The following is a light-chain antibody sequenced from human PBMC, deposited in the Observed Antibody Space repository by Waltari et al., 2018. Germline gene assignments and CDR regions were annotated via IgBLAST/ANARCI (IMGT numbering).Light chain of an antibody. CDR1: SRSVSTTSY. V-gene: IGLV8-61*01. J-gene: IGLJ3*02. Sequence: QTVVTQEPSLSVSRGETVSLTSTLSSRSVSTTSYATWYQQTPGQPPRTLVYKGSPRSAVMPERYSGSILGNKAALTITGAQADDESDYYCALYMGSGIWVFGGETKLTVL. CDR2: KGS. CDR3: ALYMGSGIWV.